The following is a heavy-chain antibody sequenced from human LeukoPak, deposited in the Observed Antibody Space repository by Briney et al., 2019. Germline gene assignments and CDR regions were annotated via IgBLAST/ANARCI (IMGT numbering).Heavy chain of an antibody. CDR2: ISGSGGST. CDR3: AKEGFYCSGGSCYSFYYYYMDV. CDR1: GFSFSSYW. D-gene: IGHD2-15*01. Sequence: GGSLRLSCAASGFSFSSYWMTWVRQAPGKGLEWVSAISGSGGSTYYADSVKGRFTISRDNSKNTLYLQMNSLRAEDTAVYYCAKEGFYCSGGSCYSFYYYYMDVWGKGTTVTVSS. V-gene: IGHV3-23*01. J-gene: IGHJ6*03.